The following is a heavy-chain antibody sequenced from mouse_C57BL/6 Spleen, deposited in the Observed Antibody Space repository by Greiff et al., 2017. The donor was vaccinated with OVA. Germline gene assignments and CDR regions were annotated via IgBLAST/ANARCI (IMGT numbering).Heavy chain of an antibody. CDR3: ARDSNYVEKRAMDY. J-gene: IGHJ4*01. V-gene: IGHV1-80*01. D-gene: IGHD2-5*01. CDR2: IYPGDGDT. CDR1: GYAFSSYW. Sequence: QVQLKESGAELVKPGASVKISCKASGYAFSSYWMNWVKQRPGKGLEWIGQIYPGDGDTNYNGKFKGKATLTADKSSSTAYMQLSSLTSEDSAVYFCARDSNYVEKRAMDYWGQGTSVTVSS.